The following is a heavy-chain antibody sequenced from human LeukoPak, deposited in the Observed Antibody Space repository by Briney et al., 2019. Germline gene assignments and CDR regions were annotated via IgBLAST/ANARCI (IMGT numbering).Heavy chain of an antibody. CDR1: GFTFDDYA. J-gene: IGHJ4*02. D-gene: IGHD2-15*01. CDR2: TSWNSGSI. CDR3: AKDSENTGYCSGGSCYTFDY. V-gene: IGHV3-9*01. Sequence: GRSLRLSCAASGFTFDDYAMHWVRQAPGKGLEWVSGTSWNSGSIGYADSVKGRFTISRDNAKNSLYLQMNSLRAEDTALYYCAKDSENTGYCSGGSCYTFDYWGQGTLVTVSS.